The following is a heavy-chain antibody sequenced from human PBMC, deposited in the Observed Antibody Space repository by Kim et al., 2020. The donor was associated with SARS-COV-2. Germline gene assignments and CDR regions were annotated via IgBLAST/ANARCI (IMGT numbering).Heavy chain of an antibody. J-gene: IGHJ6*01. CDR1: GITLGSYG. CDR2: ISSSNSYT. V-gene: IGHV3-23*01. CDR3: AKVHSYYGLAFGITDDY. Sequence: GGSLRLSCAASGITLGSYGMSWVRQAPGKGLEWVSAISSSNSYTYYAYPVKGRFVISRDTAKNTLYLQMTSLSAEDTAIYYCAKVHSYYGLAFGITDDY. D-gene: IGHD3-3*01.